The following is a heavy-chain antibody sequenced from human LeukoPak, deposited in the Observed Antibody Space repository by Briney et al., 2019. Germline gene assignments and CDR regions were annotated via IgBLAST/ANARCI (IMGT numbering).Heavy chain of an antibody. CDR1: GFTFSDHN. CDR2: IRNKANSYII. D-gene: IGHD3-3*01. J-gene: IGHJ5*02. Sequence: GGSLRLSCAASGFTFSDHNMDWVRQTPGKGLEGVGRIRNKANSYIIEDAASVRGRLTISRDDSKNSLFLQMNSLRAEDTAVYYCARDAGWRLDPWGQGTLVTVSS. V-gene: IGHV3-72*01. CDR3: ARDAGWRLDP.